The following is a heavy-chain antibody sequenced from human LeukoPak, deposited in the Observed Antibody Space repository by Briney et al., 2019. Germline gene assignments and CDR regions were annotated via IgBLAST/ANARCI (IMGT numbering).Heavy chain of an antibody. V-gene: IGHV3-30-3*01. D-gene: IGHD3-16*01. J-gene: IGHJ6*02. CDR3: AREFITFGGVQPSRLHYYYYYGMDV. Sequence: PGKSLRLSCAASGFTFSGYPMHWVRQAPGKGLEWVAVISYDGSNKYYADSVKGRFTISRDNSKNTLYLQMNSLRAEDTAVYYCAREFITFGGVQPSRLHYYYYYGMDVWGQGTTVTVSS. CDR2: ISYDGSNK. CDR1: GFTFSGYP.